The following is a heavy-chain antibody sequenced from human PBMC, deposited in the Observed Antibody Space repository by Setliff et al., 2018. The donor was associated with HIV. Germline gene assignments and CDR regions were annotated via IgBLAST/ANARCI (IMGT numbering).Heavy chain of an antibody. CDR2: INHSGST. CDR1: GGSISSDNW. V-gene: IGHV4-4*02. J-gene: IGHJ6*02. Sequence: SETLSLTCAVSGGSISSDNWWTWIRQSPGKGLEWIGEINHSGSTNYNPSLKSRVTISVDTSKNQFSLKLSSVTAADTAVYYCARVGGRGGSSWYLGTKMGRKYGMDVWGQGTTVTVSS. D-gene: IGHD6-13*01. CDR3: ARVGGRGGSSWYLGTKMGRKYGMDV.